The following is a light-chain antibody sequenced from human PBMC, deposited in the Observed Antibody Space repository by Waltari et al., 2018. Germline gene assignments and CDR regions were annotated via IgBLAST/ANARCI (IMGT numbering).Light chain of an antibody. CDR2: DAS. CDR1: QSISIY. J-gene: IGKJ1*01. Sequence: VLTQSPATLSLSPGDRATLSCRASQSISIYLAWYQHKPAQAPRLLIFDASNRATGIPARFSGSGSGTDFTLTISNLEPEDSAVYYCQQRSDWPPTWTFGQGTKVEMK. V-gene: IGKV3-11*01. CDR3: QQRSDWPPTWT.